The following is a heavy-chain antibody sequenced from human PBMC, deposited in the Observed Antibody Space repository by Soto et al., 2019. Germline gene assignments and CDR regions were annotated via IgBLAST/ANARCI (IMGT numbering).Heavy chain of an antibody. CDR1: GGSISGYY. CDR3: ARQQLLPFYYALDV. D-gene: IGHD6-13*01. V-gene: IGHV4-59*07. Sequence: QVQLQESGPGLVKPSDTLSLTCTLSGGSISGYYWSWIRQPPGKGLEYIGYIYYRGSTNYNPSLKSRVTMSVDTSRNQFSLKVNSVTAADTAVYYCARQQLLPFYYALDVWGQGTTVTVSS. J-gene: IGHJ6*02. CDR2: IYYRGST.